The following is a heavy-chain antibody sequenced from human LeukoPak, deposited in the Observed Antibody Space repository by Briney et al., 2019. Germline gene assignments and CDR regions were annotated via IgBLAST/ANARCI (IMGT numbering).Heavy chain of an antibody. Sequence: GGSLRLSCAASGFTFDDYAMHWVRQAPGKGLEWVSGISWNSGSIGYADSVKGRFTISRDNAKNSLYLQMNSLRAEDTALYYCAKDLIAAAGYYYGMDVWGQGTTVTVSS. CDR2: ISWNSGSI. CDR1: GFTFDDYA. V-gene: IGHV3-9*01. J-gene: IGHJ6*02. CDR3: AKDLIAAAGYYYGMDV. D-gene: IGHD6-13*01.